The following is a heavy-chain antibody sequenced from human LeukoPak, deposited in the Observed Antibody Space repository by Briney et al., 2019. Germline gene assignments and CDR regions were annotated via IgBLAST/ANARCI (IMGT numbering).Heavy chain of an antibody. CDR3: AKDYNNGFDY. V-gene: IGHV3-30*02. J-gene: IGHJ4*02. D-gene: IGHD1-14*01. CDR1: GVSFSGYG. Sequence: GGSLRLSCAASGVSFSGYGMHWVRQAPGKGLEWVTFIWYDGSTKSYADSVKGRFTIARDNSKNTLYLQMNSLRAEDTAVYFCAKDYNNGFDYWGQGALVTVSS. CDR2: IWYDGSTK.